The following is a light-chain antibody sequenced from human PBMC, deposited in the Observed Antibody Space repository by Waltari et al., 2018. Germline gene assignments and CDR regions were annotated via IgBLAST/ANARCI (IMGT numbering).Light chain of an antibody. Sequence: EIVLTQSPATLSLSPGDTATLSCRASQSVGSYLAWYQQKPGQPPRLLIYDVSNRATGVPARFRGSGSGTDFTLTISSLEAEDFAVYYCQQRSNWTPHTFGQGARLEIK. CDR3: QQRSNWTPHT. V-gene: IGKV3-11*01. CDR2: DVS. CDR1: QSVGSY. J-gene: IGKJ2*01.